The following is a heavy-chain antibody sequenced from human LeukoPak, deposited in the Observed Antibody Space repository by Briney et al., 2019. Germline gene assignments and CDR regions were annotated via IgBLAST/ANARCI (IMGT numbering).Heavy chain of an antibody. CDR3: ARDISGSDGY. V-gene: IGHV3-72*01. CDR1: GFTFSDHC. CDR2: TRNKANSYTT. D-gene: IGHD3-10*01. Sequence: GGSLRLSCAASGFTFSDHCMDWVRQAPGKGLEWVGRTRNKANSYTTEYAASVKGRFTISRDDSKKSLYLQMNSLKTEDTAVYYCARDISGSDGYWGQGTLVTVSS. J-gene: IGHJ4*02.